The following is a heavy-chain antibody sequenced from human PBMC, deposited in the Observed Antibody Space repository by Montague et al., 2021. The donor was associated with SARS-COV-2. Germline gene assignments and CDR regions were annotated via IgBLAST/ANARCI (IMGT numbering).Heavy chain of an antibody. D-gene: IGHD2-8*01. CDR2: VNQSGGT. J-gene: IGHJ4*02. CDR3: ARVPLYLEGFDS. Sequence: SETLSLTCAVLGGSLSNNYWTWVRQPPGKGLEWIGEVNQSGGTTXXNPXHKGRVKISVDRSSNQMSLNLESVTAADTAVYYCARVPLYLEGFDSWGPGILVAVSS. CDR1: GGSLSNNY. V-gene: IGHV4-34*01.